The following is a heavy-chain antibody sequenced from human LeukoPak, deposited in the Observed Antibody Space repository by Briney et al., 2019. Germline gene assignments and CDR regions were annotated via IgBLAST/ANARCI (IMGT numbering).Heavy chain of an antibody. CDR1: GYTFTSYG. D-gene: IGHD1-20*01. CDR3: ARDSRTEDWYNWNGNDY. V-gene: IGHV1-18*01. CDR2: ISAYNGNT. Sequence: ASVKVSCKASGYTFTSYGISWARQAPGQGLEWMGWISAYNGNTNYAQKLQGRVTMTTDTSTSTAYMELRSLRSDDTAVYYCARDSRTEDWYNWNGNDYWGQGTLVTVSS. J-gene: IGHJ4*02.